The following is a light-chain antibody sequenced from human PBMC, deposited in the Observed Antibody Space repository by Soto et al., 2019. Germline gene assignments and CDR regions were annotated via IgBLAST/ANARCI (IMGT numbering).Light chain of an antibody. CDR2: EGS. Sequence: QSVLTQPASVSGSPGQSITISCTGSSSAVGSYRLVSWYQCHPGKVPKLIIYEGSKRPSGVSNRFSGSEPGNTASLTISRLQAEHEAAYFRCSSAPGRTVVFGTGTKGTVL. CDR3: CSSAPGRTVV. V-gene: IGLV2-23*01. CDR1: SSAVGSYRL. J-gene: IGLJ1*01.